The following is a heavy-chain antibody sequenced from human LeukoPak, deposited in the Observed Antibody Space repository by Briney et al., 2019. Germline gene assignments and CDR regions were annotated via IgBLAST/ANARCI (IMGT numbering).Heavy chain of an antibody. CDR2: INAGNGNT. V-gene: IGHV1-3*01. CDR1: GYTLSNHA. D-gene: IGHD2-2*01. CDR3: ARARYCSSTSCSYFDY. J-gene: IGHJ4*02. Sequence: ASVKVSCKGSGYTLSNHAFSWVRQAPGQGLEWMGWINAGNGNTKYSQKFQGRVTITRDTSASTAYMELSSLRSEDTAVYYCARARYCSSTSCSYFDYWGQGTLVTVSS.